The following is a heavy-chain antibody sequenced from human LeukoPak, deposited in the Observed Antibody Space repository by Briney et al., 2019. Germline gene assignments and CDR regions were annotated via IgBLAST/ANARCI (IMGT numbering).Heavy chain of an antibody. CDR3: ATNPPYGSSGYRYYYYYMYV. Sequence: GGSVRLSCAASGFTFSSYSMSWVRQAPGKGLEWVSGISGSGGSTYYADSVKGRFTISRDNSKNTLYLQMNSLRAEDTAVYYCATNPPYGSSGYRYYYYYMYVWAKGTTVTVSS. CDR1: GFTFSSYS. J-gene: IGHJ6*03. CDR2: ISGSGGST. D-gene: IGHD3-22*01. V-gene: IGHV3-23*01.